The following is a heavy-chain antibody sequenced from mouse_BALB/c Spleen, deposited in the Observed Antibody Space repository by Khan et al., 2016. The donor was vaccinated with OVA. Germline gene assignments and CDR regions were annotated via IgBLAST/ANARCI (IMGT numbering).Heavy chain of an antibody. CDR1: GFSLTTYG. CDR3: ARQPYYHYNILDY. Sequence: VQLQESGPGLAAPSQSLSITCTISGFSLTTYGVHWVRQPPGKGLEWLAVIWSDGNTNYNSALKSRLTNTKDNSQSQVFLKMNSLQTDDTAIYFCARQPYYHYNILDYWGQGTSVTVSS. CDR2: IWSDGNT. V-gene: IGHV2-6-1*01. D-gene: IGHD2-4*01. J-gene: IGHJ4*01.